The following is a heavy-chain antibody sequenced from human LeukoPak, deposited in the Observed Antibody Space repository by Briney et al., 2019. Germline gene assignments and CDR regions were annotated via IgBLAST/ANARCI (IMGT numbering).Heavy chain of an antibody. CDR2: INHGGST. D-gene: IGHD4-17*01. V-gene: IGHV4-34*01. CDR3: ARGTLYGEYVFDY. J-gene: IGHJ4*02. CDR1: GGSFSGHY. Sequence: SETLSLTCAVSGGSFSGHYWNWIRQPPGKGLEWIGEINHGGSTNYNPSLKSRVTISVDASKNQFSLKLSSVTAADTAVYYCARGTLYGEYVFDYWGQGTLVTVSS.